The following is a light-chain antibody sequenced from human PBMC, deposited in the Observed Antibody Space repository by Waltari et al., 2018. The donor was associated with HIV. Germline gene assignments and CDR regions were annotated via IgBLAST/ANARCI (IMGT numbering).Light chain of an antibody. Sequence: QSVLTQSPSASGTPGQRVTISCSGSSSNIGSNYVYWYQQLPGTAPKLLLYRNNGRPSGCPDRFSCSKSGTSASLAISGLRSEDEAHYYCATWTDSLSGVVFGGGTKLRVL. CDR1: SSNIGSNY. J-gene: IGLJ2*01. CDR2: RNN. CDR3: ATWTDSLSGVV. V-gene: IGLV1-47*01.